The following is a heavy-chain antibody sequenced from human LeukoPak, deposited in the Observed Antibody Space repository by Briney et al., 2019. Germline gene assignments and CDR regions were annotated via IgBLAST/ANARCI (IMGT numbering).Heavy chain of an antibody. CDR2: IIPIFGTA. CDR3: ARGGRTGYFDY. CDR1: GYTSTSNY. D-gene: IGHD7-27*01. V-gene: IGHV1-69*13. J-gene: IGHJ4*02. Sequence: ASVKVSCKASGYTSTSNYIHWVRQAPGQGLEWMGGIIPIFGTANYAQKFQGRVTITADESTSTAYMELSSLRSEDTAVYYCARGGRTGYFDYWGQGTLVTVSS.